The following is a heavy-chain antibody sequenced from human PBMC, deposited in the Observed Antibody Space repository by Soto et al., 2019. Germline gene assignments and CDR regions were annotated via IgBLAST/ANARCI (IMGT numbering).Heavy chain of an antibody. CDR3: ERGLPSSNFGELSRD. J-gene: IGHJ4*02. D-gene: IGHD3-10*01. V-gene: IGHV1-8*01. Sequence: QVQLLQSGAEGKKPGASVKVSCKASGYTFDRDDINWVRQATGQVLEWMGRMNPNSGITGYAQKFQCRVTMTSTTSISTAYMELYRLRSEDTAVYYCERGLPSSNFGELSRDWGQGTLVTVSA. CDR2: MNPNSGIT. CDR1: GYTFDRDD.